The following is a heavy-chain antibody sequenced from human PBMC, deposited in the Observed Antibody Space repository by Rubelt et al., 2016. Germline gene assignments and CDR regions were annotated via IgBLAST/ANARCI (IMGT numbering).Heavy chain of an antibody. CDR1: GYTFTGYS. Sequence: QVQLVQSGAEVKKPGASVKVSCKASGYTFTGYSMHWVRQAPGQGLEWMGWINPNSGGTNYAQKLQGRVTMTRDTSVSTAYMELSRLTSDDTAVYYGARGNSGYDYGLDYWGQGTLVTVSS. CDR2: INPNSGGT. V-gene: IGHV1-2*02. J-gene: IGHJ4*02. CDR3: ARGNSGYDYGLDY. D-gene: IGHD5-12*01.